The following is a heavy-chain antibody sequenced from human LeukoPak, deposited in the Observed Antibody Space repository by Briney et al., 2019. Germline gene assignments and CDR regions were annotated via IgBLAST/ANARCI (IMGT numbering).Heavy chain of an antibody. CDR1: GGSISSYY. Sequence: SETLSLTCTVSGGSISSYYWSWIRQPPGKGLEWIGYIYYSGSTNYNPSLKSRVTISVDTSKNQFSLKLSSVTAADTAVYYCASRGRGYSYGYWGQGTLVTVSS. J-gene: IGHJ4*02. V-gene: IGHV4-59*08. CDR2: IYYSGST. D-gene: IGHD5-18*01. CDR3: ASRGRGYSYGY.